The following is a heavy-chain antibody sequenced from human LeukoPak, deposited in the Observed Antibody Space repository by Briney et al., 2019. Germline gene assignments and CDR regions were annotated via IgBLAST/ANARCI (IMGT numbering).Heavy chain of an antibody. D-gene: IGHD1-26*01. V-gene: IGHV3-23*01. Sequence: GGSLRLSCTASGVTLSSYAMSWARQAPGKGLEWVSGISSSGSGGNTYYADSVKGRFTISRDSSKSTLFLHMNTLRAEDTAIYYCAKDRTVGASYWYFELWGRGTLVTVSS. CDR2: ISSSGSGGNT. J-gene: IGHJ2*01. CDR1: GVTLSSYA. CDR3: AKDRTVGASYWYFEL.